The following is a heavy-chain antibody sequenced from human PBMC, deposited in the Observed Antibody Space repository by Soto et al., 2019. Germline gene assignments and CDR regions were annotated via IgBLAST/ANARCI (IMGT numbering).Heavy chain of an antibody. J-gene: IGHJ4*02. Sequence: EVQLVESGGGLVQPGRSLRLSCADSGFTFDDYAMHWVRQAPGKGLEWVPGISWKSGSIGYADSVKGRFTISRDNSKNSLYMQMNSLRAEDTALYYCAKDQYYDFWSGYPISHWGQGTLVTVSS. CDR1: GFTFDDYA. CDR3: AKDQYYDFWSGYPISH. V-gene: IGHV3-9*01. CDR2: ISWKSGSI. D-gene: IGHD3-3*01.